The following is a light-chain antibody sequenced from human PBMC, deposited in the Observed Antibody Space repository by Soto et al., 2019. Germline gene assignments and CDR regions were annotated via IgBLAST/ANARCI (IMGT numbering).Light chain of an antibody. J-gene: IGLJ2*01. CDR2: RDS. V-gene: IGLV3-9*01. CDR1: NIGSKN. Sequence: SYELTQPLSVSVALGQTARITCGGNNIGSKNVHWYQQKPGQAPVLVIYRDSNRPSGIPERFSGSNSGNTATLTISRAQAGDEADYDCQVWDSSTVFGGGTQLTVL. CDR3: QVWDSSTV.